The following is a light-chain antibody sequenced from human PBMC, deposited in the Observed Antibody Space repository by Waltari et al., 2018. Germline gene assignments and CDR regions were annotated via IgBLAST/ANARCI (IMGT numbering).Light chain of an antibody. Sequence: QSVLTQPPSASGTPGQRVTIPRSGSSSNIGSNTVKWYQQLPGTAPKLLTYSNNQRPSGVPDRFSGSKSGTSASLAISGLQSEDEADYYCAAWDDSLNGPVFGGGTKLTVL. V-gene: IGLV1-44*01. CDR2: SNN. CDR1: SSNIGSNT. CDR3: AAWDDSLNGPV. J-gene: IGLJ2*01.